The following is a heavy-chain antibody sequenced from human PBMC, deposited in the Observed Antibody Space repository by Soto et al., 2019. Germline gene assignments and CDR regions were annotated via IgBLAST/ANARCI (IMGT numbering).Heavy chain of an antibody. CDR3: TKSIPGTTSSDY. V-gene: IGHV3-72*01. CDR1: GFTFSDYY. J-gene: IGHJ4*02. CDR2: SRDKGNSYST. Sequence: EVQLVESGGGLVQPGGSLRLSCAGSGFTFSDYYIDWVRQAPGKGLEWVGRSRDKGNSYSTDYAASVKGRFTVSRDASKTSLYLQMNRLTTEDTALYYCTKSIPGTTSSDYWGQGTLVTVSS. D-gene: IGHD1-7*01.